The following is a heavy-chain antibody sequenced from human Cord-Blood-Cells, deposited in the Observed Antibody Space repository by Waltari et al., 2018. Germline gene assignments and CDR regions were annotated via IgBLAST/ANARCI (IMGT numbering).Heavy chain of an antibody. CDR1: GFPFSSYW. Sequence: EVQLVESGGGLVQPGGSLRLSCAASGFPFSSYWMSWVRQDPGQGLEWVANIKQDGSEKYYVDSVKGRFTISRDNAKNSLYLQMNSLRAEDTAVYYCARGGKTSIAARPGAFDIWGQGTMVTVSS. CDR2: IKQDGSEK. D-gene: IGHD6-6*01. CDR3: ARGGKTSIAARPGAFDI. V-gene: IGHV3-7*01. J-gene: IGHJ3*02.